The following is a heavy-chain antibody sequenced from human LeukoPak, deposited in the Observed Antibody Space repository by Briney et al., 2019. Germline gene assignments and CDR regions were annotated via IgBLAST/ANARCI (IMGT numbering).Heavy chain of an antibody. CDR1: GFTFSHYG. CDR2: IWYDGGNK. J-gene: IGHJ4*02. V-gene: IGHV3-33*01. CDR3: ARDPSNTSGRYIYFDS. Sequence: PGGSLRLSCAASGFTFSHYGMHWVRQAPGEGLEWVAVIWYDGGNKYYGDSVKGRFTISRDNSQNTLYLQMNSLRAEDTAVYYCARDPSNTSGRYIYFDSWSQGTLVTVSS. D-gene: IGHD6-19*01.